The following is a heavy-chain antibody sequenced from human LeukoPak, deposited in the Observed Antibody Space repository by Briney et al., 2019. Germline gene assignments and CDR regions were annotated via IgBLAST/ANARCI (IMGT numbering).Heavy chain of an antibody. CDR2: ISRSGDNT. CDR1: GFTFSGYA. Sequence: GSLRLSCAASGFTFSGYAMSWVRQAPGKGLQWVSTISRSGDNTYYADSVKGRFTISRDNSKNTLYAQMNSLRAEDTAIYYCAKAGANWFDPWGQGTLVTVSS. D-gene: IGHD3-10*01. V-gene: IGHV3-23*01. CDR3: AKAGANWFDP. J-gene: IGHJ5*02.